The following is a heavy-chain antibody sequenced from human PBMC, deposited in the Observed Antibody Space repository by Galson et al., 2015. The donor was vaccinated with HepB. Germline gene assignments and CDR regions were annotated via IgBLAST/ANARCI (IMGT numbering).Heavy chain of an antibody. CDR3: ARAPYSNYGVAFDI. Sequence: ETLSLTCTVSGGSMSSYYWSWIRQPPGKGLEWIGHIYYSGSTNYNPSLKSRVTISVDTSKNQFSLNLRSVTAADTAIYYCARAPYSNYGVAFDIWGQGTMVTVSS. J-gene: IGHJ3*02. V-gene: IGHV4-59*01. CDR2: IYYSGST. D-gene: IGHD4-11*01. CDR1: GGSMSSYY.